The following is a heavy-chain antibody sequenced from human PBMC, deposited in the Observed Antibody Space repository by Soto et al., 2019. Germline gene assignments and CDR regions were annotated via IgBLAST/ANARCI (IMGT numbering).Heavy chain of an antibody. D-gene: IGHD3-22*01. Sequence: PGGSLRLSCAASGFTFSSYWMSWVRQAPGKGLEWVASIKQDGSEKYYVDSVKGRFTISRDNAKNSLYLQMNSLRAEDTAVYYCARDRTYYYDSSGRHRGQGTLVTVSS. CDR3: ARDRTYYYDSSGRH. J-gene: IGHJ4*02. CDR1: GFTFSSYW. CDR2: IKQDGSEK. V-gene: IGHV3-7*01.